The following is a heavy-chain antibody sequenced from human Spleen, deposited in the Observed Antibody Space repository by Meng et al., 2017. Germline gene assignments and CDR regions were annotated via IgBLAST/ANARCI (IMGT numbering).Heavy chain of an antibody. CDR1: GGSVRSSDYQ. CDR2: AST. CDR3: ARDYWGSLDY. V-gene: IGHV4-61*08. D-gene: IGHD7-27*01. J-gene: IGHJ4*02. Sequence: VQPQESGPGRVRPSETLSLICTVSGGSVRSSDYQWSWIRQPPGKGLEWIGFASTNYNPSLKSRLTISLDTSKNQFSLKLTSVTAADTAVYYCARDYWGSLDYWGQGILVTVSS.